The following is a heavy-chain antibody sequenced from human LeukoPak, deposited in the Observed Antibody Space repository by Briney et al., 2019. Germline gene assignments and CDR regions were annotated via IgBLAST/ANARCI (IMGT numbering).Heavy chain of an antibody. CDR1: GYSFTSYW. D-gene: IGHD2-2*01. V-gene: IGHV5-51*01. CDR3: ARPTLGYCSSTSCLDAFDI. CDR2: IYPGDSDT. Sequence: GESLKISCKGSGYSFTSYWIGWVRQMPGKGLEWMGIIYPGDSDTRYSPSFQGQVTISADKSISTAYLQWSSLKASDTAVYYCARPTLGYCSSTSCLDAFDIWGQGTMVTVSS. J-gene: IGHJ3*02.